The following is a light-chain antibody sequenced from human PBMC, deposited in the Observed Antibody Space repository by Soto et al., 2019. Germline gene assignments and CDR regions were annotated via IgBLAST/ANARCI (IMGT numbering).Light chain of an antibody. V-gene: IGKV1-5*01. CDR1: QKITRW. J-gene: IGKJ1*01. CDR3: QQYKYYPWT. Sequence: DIQMTQSPSTLSASVGDRVTITCRASQKITRWLAWYQQKPGKAPNLLIFDASNLESGVPSRFSGSGSGTEFTLTISSLQPGDFATYYCQQYKYYPWTFGQGAQVDI. CDR2: DAS.